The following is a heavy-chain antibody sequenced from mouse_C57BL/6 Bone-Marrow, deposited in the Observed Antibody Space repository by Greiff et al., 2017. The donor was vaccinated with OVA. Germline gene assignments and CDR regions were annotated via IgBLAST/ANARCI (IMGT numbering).Heavy chain of an antibody. CDR3: ARSGLGYYFDY. D-gene: IGHD4-1*01. V-gene: IGHV1-61*01. CDR1: GYTFTSYW. CDR2: IYPSDSET. Sequence: QVQLQQPGAELVRPGSSVKLSCKASGYTFTSYWMDWVKQRPGQGLEWIGNIYPSDSETHYNQKFKDKATLTVDKSSSTAYMQLISLTSEDSAVYYGARSGLGYYFDYWGQGTTLTVSS. J-gene: IGHJ2*01.